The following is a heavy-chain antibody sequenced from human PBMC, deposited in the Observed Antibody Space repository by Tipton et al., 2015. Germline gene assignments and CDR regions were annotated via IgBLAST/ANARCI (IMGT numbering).Heavy chain of an antibody. CDR1: GGSFTNYF. CDR2: IHHGGST. V-gene: IGHV4-34*01. CDR3: AGTTVAGHTGWGVDY. D-gene: IGHD6-19*01. J-gene: IGHJ4*02. Sequence: GLVKPSETLSLTCAVYGGSFTNYFWTWIRQPPGKGLEWIGEIHHGGSTNYDPSLKSRVTILVDTSKNQFSLKLRSMTPADTAVYYCAGTTVAGHTGWGVDYWGQGTLVTVSS.